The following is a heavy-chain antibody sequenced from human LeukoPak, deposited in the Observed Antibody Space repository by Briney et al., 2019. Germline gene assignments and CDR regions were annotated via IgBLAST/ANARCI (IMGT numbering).Heavy chain of an antibody. Sequence: SETLSLTCAVYGGSFSGYYWSWIRQPPGKGLEWIGYIYYSGSTNYNPSLKSRVTISVDTSKNQFSLKLSSVTAADTAVYYCARDRGESGFDPWGQGTLVTVSS. CDR1: GGSFSGYY. CDR2: IYYSGST. D-gene: IGHD3-10*01. V-gene: IGHV4-59*01. J-gene: IGHJ5*02. CDR3: ARDRGESGFDP.